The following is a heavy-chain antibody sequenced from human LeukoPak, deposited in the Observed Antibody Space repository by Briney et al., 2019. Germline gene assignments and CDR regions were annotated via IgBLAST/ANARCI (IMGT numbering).Heavy chain of an antibody. CDR1: GFTFSSYG. J-gene: IGHJ6*02. CDR3: ARSGSIAVAGTAGVAYYGMDV. D-gene: IGHD6-19*01. V-gene: IGHV3-33*01. Sequence: GRSLRLSRAASGFTFSSYGMHWVRQAPGKGLEWVAVIWYDGSNKYYADSVKGRFTISRDNSKNTLYLQMNSLRAEDTAVYYCARSGSIAVAGTAGVAYYGMDVWGQGTTVTVSS. CDR2: IWYDGSNK.